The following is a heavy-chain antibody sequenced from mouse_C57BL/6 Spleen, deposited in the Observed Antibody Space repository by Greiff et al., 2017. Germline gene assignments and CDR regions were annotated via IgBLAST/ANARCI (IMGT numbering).Heavy chain of an antibody. CDR1: GYTFTSYW. J-gene: IGHJ2*01. CDR3: ARGVTGTLDY. V-gene: IGHV1-5*01. Sequence: VQLQQSGTVLARPGASVKMSCKTSGYTFTSYWMHWVKQRPGQGLEWIGAIYPGNSDTSYNQKFKGKAKLTADKSSSTAYMQLSSLTSEDSAVYYCARGVTGTLDYWGQGTTLTVSS. CDR2: IYPGNSDT. D-gene: IGHD4-1*01.